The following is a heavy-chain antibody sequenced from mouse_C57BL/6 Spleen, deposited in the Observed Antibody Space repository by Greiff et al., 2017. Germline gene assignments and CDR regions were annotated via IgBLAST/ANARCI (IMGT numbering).Heavy chain of an antibody. CDR3: TRLYYGSSYYFGC. J-gene: IGHJ2*01. CDR2: IDPETGGT. Sequence: VQLQQSGPELVRPGASVTLSCKASGYTFTDYEMHWVKQTPVHGLEWIGAIDPETGGTAYNQKFKGKAILTADKSSSTAYMELRSLTSEDSAVYYCTRLYYGSSYYFGCWGESTTLAV. V-gene: IGHV1-15*01. D-gene: IGHD1-1*01. CDR1: GYTFTDYE.